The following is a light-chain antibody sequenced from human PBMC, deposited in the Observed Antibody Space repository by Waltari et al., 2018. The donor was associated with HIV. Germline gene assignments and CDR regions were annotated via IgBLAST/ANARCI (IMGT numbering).Light chain of an antibody. CDR2: ERC. J-gene: IGLJ3*02. V-gene: IGLV1-47*01. CDR3: AAWDNYLNAWV. Sequence: QSVLTQPPSTSATPGQRVTILCSGASSNIGSPFEAWYQHPPGATPKRLSYERCRRPSGVPDRFSCSESGTSASLAISGLRSEDEADYYCAAWDNYLNAWVFGGGTRVTVL. CDR1: SSNIGSPF.